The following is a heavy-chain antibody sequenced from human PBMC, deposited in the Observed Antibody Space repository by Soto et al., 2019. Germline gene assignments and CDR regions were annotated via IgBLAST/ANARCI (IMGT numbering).Heavy chain of an antibody. D-gene: IGHD5-12*01. CDR3: AREGVAPYYYSGMDV. J-gene: IGHJ6*02. V-gene: IGHV1-18*01. CDR2: ISTYNGDT. Sequence: ASVKLSCKASGYTFTRSGSSWVRQSPGQGLEWMGWISTYNGDTNYAQTFQGRVTMTTDTSTSTVHMEVRSLRSDDTAVYYCAREGVAPYYYSGMDVWGQGTTVTVSS. CDR1: GYTFTRSG.